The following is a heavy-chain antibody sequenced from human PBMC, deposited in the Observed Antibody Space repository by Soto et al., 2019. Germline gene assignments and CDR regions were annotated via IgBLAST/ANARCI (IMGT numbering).Heavy chain of an antibody. V-gene: IGHV3-33*01. D-gene: IGHD3-22*01. CDR1: GFTFNSYC. J-gene: IGHJ4*02. CDR2: IWFNGSNK. CDR3: ARDDSSGYYDY. Sequence: GGSLTLSCSASGFTFNSYCMHWVRQAPGKGLEWVAVIWFNGSNKYYADSVKGRFTISRDNSKNTLFLQMNSLRAEDTAVYYCARDDSSGYYDYWGQGTLVTVSS.